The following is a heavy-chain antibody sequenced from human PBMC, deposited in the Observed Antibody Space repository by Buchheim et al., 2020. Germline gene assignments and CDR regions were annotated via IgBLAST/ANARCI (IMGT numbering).Heavy chain of an antibody. Sequence: QVQLVQSGAEVKKPGSSVKVSCKTSEGTLNTYGVSWVRQAPGQGLEWMAGIIPMFGTVYYAQKFQGRVTITADTSTGTAHVEVTSLRIEDTAVYYCARSTAETRWFFDVWGSGT. CDR3: ARSTAETRWFFDV. CDR2: IIPMFGTV. D-gene: IGHD6-6*01. J-gene: IGHJ2*01. CDR1: EGTLNTYG. V-gene: IGHV1-69*06.